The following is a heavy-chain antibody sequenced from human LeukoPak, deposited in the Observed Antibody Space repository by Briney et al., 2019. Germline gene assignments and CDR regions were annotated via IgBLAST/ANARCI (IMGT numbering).Heavy chain of an antibody. CDR1: GFTFNSYG. Sequence: PRGSLRLSCVGSGFTFNSYGMHWVRQAPGKGLQWVAAITYDGSTRYHADSVKGRFTISRDNSKDTLYLQMNSLKIEDTATYYCARVRRYSQYESSGYYADSWGQGTLVTVSS. J-gene: IGHJ5*01. CDR2: ITYDGSTR. V-gene: IGHV3-30*03. CDR3: ARVRRYSQYESSGYYADS. D-gene: IGHD3-22*01.